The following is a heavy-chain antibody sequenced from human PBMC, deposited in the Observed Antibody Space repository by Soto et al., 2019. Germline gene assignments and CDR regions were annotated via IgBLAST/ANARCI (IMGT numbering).Heavy chain of an antibody. J-gene: IGHJ4*02. CDR1: GYSFTSYW. D-gene: IGHD3-9*01. CDR3: ARAHPLYYDILTGYYYFDY. Sequence: GASLKISCKGSGYSFTSYWIGWVRQMPGKGLEWMGIIYPGDSDTRYSPSFQGQVTIPADKSISTAYLQWSSLKASDTAMYYCARAHPLYYDILTGYYYFDYWGQGTLVTVSS. V-gene: IGHV5-51*01. CDR2: IYPGDSDT.